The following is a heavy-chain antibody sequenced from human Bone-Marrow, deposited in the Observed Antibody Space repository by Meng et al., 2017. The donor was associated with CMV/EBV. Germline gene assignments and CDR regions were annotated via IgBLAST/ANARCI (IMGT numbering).Heavy chain of an antibody. V-gene: IGHV1-18*01. D-gene: IGHD3-10*01. J-gene: IGHJ3*02. Sequence: ASVKVSCKASGYIFTRYGISWVRQAPGQGLEWMGWISAYNGNTNYAQKFQDRVTMTTETSTTTAYMELRSLRSDDTALYYCARDTGQGVRTDEAFDIWAQGTMVTFSS. CDR2: ISAYNGNT. CDR3: ARDTGQGVRTDEAFDI. CDR1: GYIFTRYG.